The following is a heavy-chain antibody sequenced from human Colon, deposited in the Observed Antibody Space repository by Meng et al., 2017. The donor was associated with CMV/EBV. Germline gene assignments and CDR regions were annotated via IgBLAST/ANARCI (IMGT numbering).Heavy chain of an antibody. D-gene: IGHD1-1*01. CDR1: GASMKSDS. CDR3: ARGSRASAGNFDS. Sequence: SETLSLTCTVSGASMKSDSWTWIRQSPGKGLEWIGNIYYPGTTNYNPSLKSRVIILMDTSNKQFSLQVGSMTAADTAIYYCARGSRASAGNFDSWGRGTLVTVSS. J-gene: IGHJ4*02. V-gene: IGHV4-59*01. CDR2: IYYPGTT.